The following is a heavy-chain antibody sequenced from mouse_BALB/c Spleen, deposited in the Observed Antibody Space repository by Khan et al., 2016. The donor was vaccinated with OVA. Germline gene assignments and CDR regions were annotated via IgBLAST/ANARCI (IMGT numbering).Heavy chain of an antibody. J-gene: IGHJ1*01. CDR3: TRDGNDAHWYFDV. Sequence: EVELVESGGGLVKPGGSLKLSCAASGFSFSSYTMSWVRQTPEKRLEWVATISSGSTYTYYPDSVQGRFTISRDNAKNTLYLQMSSLKSEDTAMYNCTRDGNDAHWYFDVWGAGTTVTVSS. D-gene: IGHD2-2*01. V-gene: IGHV5-6-4*01. CDR1: GFSFSSYT. CDR2: ISSGSTYT.